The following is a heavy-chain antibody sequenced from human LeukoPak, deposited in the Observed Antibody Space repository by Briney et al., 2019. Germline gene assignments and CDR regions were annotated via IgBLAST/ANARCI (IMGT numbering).Heavy chain of an antibody. J-gene: IGHJ4*02. Sequence: PSETLSLTCTVSGGSISSYYWSWIRQPPGKGLEWIGYIYYSGSTNYNPSLKSRVTISVDTSKNQFSLKLSSVTAADTAVYYCAGGARYPTIFGVDESRDYWGQGTLVTVSS. CDR1: GGSISSYY. CDR3: AGGARYPTIFGVDESRDY. CDR2: IYYSGST. D-gene: IGHD3-3*01. V-gene: IGHV4-59*08.